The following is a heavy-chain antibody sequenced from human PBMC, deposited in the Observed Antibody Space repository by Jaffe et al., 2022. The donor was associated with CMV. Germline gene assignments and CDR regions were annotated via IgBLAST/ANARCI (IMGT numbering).Heavy chain of an antibody. Sequence: QLQLRESGPGLVKPSETLSLSCTASGGSISSDNCYWDWIRQSPGKGLEWIGSIYYRGSTHYNPSLESRVTVSVDTSKNQFSLKLSSVTAADTAVYYCARRGITIFGVVNFYWFDPWGQGTLVTVSS. CDR3: ARRGITIFGVVNFYWFDP. J-gene: IGHJ5*02. V-gene: IGHV4-39*01. CDR2: IYYRGST. D-gene: IGHD3-3*01. CDR1: GGSISSDNCY.